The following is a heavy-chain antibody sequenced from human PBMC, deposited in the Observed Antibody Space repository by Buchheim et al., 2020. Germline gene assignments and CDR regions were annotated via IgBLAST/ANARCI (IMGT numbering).Heavy chain of an antibody. CDR1: GFTFSDAW. J-gene: IGHJ4*02. D-gene: IGHD6-13*01. CDR3: TTTLSSAWFWGDF. V-gene: IGHV3-15*01. Sequence: EVLLVESGGGLVKPGGSLELSCAASGFTFSDAWMSWVRQAPGKGLEWVGRIRSNGDGGTTDYGAPVKDRFTISRDDSKNTLYLRMNGLKTEDTAVYYCTTTLSSAWFWGDFWGQGTL. CDR2: IRSNGDGGTT.